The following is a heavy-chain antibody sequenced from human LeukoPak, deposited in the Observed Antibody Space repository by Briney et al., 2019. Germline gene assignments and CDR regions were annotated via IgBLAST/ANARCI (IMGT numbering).Heavy chain of an antibody. D-gene: IGHD5-18*01. J-gene: IGHJ3*02. V-gene: IGHV3-23*01. CDR1: GFTFSTCA. CDR2: ISGSGSKT. Sequence: GGSLRLSCAASGFTFSTCAINWVRQAPGKGLEWVSAISGSGSKTFYADSVKGRFTISRDNPKNTLYLQMNSLRPEDTAVYYCVKEPRGYSFSFDIWRQRTMVTVSS. CDR3: VKEPRGYSFSFDI.